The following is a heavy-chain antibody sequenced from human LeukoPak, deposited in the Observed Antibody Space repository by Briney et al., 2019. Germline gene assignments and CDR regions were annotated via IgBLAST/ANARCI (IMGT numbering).Heavy chain of an antibody. J-gene: IGHJ6*02. CDR1: GFTFSDYY. Sequence: GGSLRLSCAASGFTFSDYYMSWIRQAPGKGLEWVANIKQDGSEKYYVDSVKGRFTISRDNAKNSLYLQMNSLRAEDTAVYYCARDLRRGYSYGYPPHYYYYYGMDVWGQGTTVTVSS. V-gene: IGHV3-7*01. D-gene: IGHD5-18*01. CDR3: ARDLRRGYSYGYPPHYYYYYGMDV. CDR2: IKQDGSEK.